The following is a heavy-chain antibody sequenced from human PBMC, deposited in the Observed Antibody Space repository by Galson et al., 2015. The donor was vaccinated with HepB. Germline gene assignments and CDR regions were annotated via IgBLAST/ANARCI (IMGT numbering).Heavy chain of an antibody. Sequence: SVKVSCKASGYTFTNYAIHWVRQAPGQRLEWMGWINAGNGNTEYSQNLQGRVTITRETSASTAYMELTSLRSEDTAVYYCVGGGCIVCRGRQPNNWFDPWGQGTLVTVSS. D-gene: IGHD3-10*01. CDR1: GYTFTNYA. CDR3: VGGGCIVCRGRQPNNWFDP. CDR2: INAGNGNT. J-gene: IGHJ5*02. V-gene: IGHV1-3*01.